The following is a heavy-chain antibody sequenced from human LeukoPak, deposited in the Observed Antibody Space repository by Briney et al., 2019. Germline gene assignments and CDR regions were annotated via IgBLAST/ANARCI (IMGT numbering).Heavy chain of an antibody. CDR2: INTNTGNP. CDR3: TRDSGCSGGTRYFSSEY. J-gene: IGHJ4*02. V-gene: IGHV7-4-1*02. CDR1: GYIFSNYA. Sequence: GASVRVSCKASGYIFSNYAMNWVRQAPGQGLEWMGWINTNTGNPTYAQGFTGQFVFSLDTSVSTAYLQISSLKAADAAVYYCTRDSGCSGGTRYFSSEYWGQGTLVTVSS. D-gene: IGHD2-15*01.